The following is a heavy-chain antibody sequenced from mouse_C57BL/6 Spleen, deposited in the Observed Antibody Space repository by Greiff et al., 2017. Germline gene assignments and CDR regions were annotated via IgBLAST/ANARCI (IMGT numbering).Heavy chain of an antibody. CDR1: GFTFSDAW. Sequence: EVQLQESGGGLVQPGGSMKLSCAASGFTFSDAWMDWVRQSPEKGLEWVAEIRNKANNHATYYAESVKGRFTISRDDSKSSVYLQMNSLRAEDTGIYYCTRPGDYDEAWFAYWGQGTLVTVSA. V-gene: IGHV6-6*01. D-gene: IGHD2-4*01. CDR3: TRPGDYDEAWFAY. CDR2: IRNKANNHAT. J-gene: IGHJ3*01.